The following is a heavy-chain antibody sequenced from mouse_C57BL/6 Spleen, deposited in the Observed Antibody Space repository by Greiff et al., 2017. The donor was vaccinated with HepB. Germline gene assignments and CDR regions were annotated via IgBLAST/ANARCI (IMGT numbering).Heavy chain of an antibody. Sequence: VQLQESGAELVKPGASVKISCKASGYAFSSYWMNWVKQRPGKGLEWIGQIYPGDGDTNYNGKFKGKATLTADKSSSTAYMQLSSLTSEDSAVYFCARCPPHDYDIYYYAMDYWGQGTSVTVSS. J-gene: IGHJ4*01. D-gene: IGHD2-4*01. CDR2: IYPGDGDT. CDR1: GYAFSSYW. CDR3: ARCPPHDYDIYYYAMDY. V-gene: IGHV1-80*01.